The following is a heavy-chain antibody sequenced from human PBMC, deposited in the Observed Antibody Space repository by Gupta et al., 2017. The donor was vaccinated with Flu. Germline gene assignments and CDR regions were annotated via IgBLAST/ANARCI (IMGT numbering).Heavy chain of an antibody. CDR2: IYYSGNT. V-gene: IGHV4-39*01. CDR1: GGSISSSSYY. D-gene: IGHD4-17*01. CDR3: ARQDYGDYRGGGWFDP. Sequence: QLQLQESGPGLVKPSETLSLTCTVSGGSISSSSYYWGWIRQPPGKGLEWIGSIYYSGNTYYNPSLKSRVTISGDTSKNQFSLKLSSVTAADTAVYYCARQDYGDYRGGGWFDPWGQGTLVTVSS. J-gene: IGHJ5*02.